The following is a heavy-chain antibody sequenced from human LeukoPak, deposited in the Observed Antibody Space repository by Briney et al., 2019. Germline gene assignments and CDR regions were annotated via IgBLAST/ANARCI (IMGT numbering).Heavy chain of an antibody. V-gene: IGHV1-46*01. D-gene: IGHD3-10*01. CDR1: GYTFTSYY. CDR3: ARLMVRGVSPCGMDV. CDR2: INPSGGST. J-gene: IGHJ6*02. Sequence: GASVKVPCTASGYTFTSYYMHWVRQAPGQGLEWMGIINPSGGSTSYAQKFQGRVTMTRDTSTSTVYMELSSLRSEDTAVYYCARLMVRGVSPCGMDVWGQGTTVTVSS.